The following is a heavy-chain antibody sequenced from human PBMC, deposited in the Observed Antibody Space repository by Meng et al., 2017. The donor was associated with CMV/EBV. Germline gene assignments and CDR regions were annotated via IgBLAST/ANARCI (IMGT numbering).Heavy chain of an antibody. CDR1: GGTFSSDA. J-gene: IGHJ4*02. Sequence: SVKVSCKTSGGTFSSDAISWVRQAPGQGLEWMGRIIPILGIANYAQKFQGRVTITADKSTSTAYMELSSLRSEDTAVYYCAAGAGGVFSGYFDCWGRGTLVTVSS. CDR2: IIPILGIA. V-gene: IGHV1-69*04. D-gene: IGHD2-8*02. CDR3: AAGAGGVFSGYFDC.